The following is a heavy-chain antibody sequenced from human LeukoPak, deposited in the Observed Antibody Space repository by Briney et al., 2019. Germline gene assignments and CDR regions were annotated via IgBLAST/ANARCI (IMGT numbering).Heavy chain of an antibody. CDR3: ARTVSFQYFDWLLYPRSDAFDI. Sequence: SETLSLTCAVYGGSFSGYYWSWIRQPPGKGLEWIGEINHSGSTNYNPSLKSRVTISVDTSKNQFSLKLSSVTAADTAVYYCARTVSFQYFDWLLYPRSDAFDIWGQGTMVTVSS. V-gene: IGHV4-34*01. CDR2: INHSGST. J-gene: IGHJ3*02. CDR1: GGSFSGYY. D-gene: IGHD3-9*01.